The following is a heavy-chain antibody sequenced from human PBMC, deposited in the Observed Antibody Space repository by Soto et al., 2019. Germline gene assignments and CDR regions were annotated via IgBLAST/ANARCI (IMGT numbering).Heavy chain of an antibody. V-gene: IGHV4-34*01. Sequence: QVQLQQWGAGLLKPSETLSLTCAVYGGSFSGYYWSWIRQPPGKGLEWIGEINHSGSTNYNPSLKRRVNLSVDTSKNQFSLKLSSVTAADTAVYYCARDCSGGSCYVSFRDYWGQGTLVTVSS. CDR2: INHSGST. D-gene: IGHD2-15*01. J-gene: IGHJ4*02. CDR3: ARDCSGGSCYVSFRDY. CDR1: GGSFSGYY.